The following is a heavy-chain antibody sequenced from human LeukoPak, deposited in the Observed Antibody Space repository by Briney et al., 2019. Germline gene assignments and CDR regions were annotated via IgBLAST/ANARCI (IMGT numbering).Heavy chain of an antibody. V-gene: IGHV1-18*01. D-gene: IGHD4-11*01. CDR1: GYTFTSYG. Sequence: ASVKVSCKASGYTFTSYGINWVRQAPGQGLEWMGWISGSTGNGKYEQKIQGRVTLTTDTSTRTAYMELRSLRSDDTAVYSCARGTVGGNDYYYMDVWGKGTTVTVSS. J-gene: IGHJ6*03. CDR2: ISGSTGNG. CDR3: ARGTVGGNDYYYMDV.